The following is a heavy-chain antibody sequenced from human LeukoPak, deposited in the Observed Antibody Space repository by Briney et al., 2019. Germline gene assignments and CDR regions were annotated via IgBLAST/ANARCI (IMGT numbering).Heavy chain of an antibody. CDR2: IYYSGNT. Sequence: PSQTLSLTCTVSGGSISSGGYYWSWIRQHPGKGLEWIGYIYYSGNTYYSPSLKSRLTVSMDTSKNQFSLKLSSVTAADTAVYYCARGQDDYSSFYTWFDPWGQGTLVTVSS. CDR1: GGSISSGGYY. CDR3: ARGQDDYSSFYTWFDP. J-gene: IGHJ5*02. D-gene: IGHD4-11*01. V-gene: IGHV4-31*03.